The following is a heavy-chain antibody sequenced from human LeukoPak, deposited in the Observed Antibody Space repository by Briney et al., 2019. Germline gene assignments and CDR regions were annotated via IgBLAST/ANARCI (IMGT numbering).Heavy chain of an antibody. CDR2: ISSSSTI. CDR3: ARDLIAAASYYFDY. J-gene: IGHJ4*02. V-gene: IGHV3-48*01. CDR1: GFTFSSYS. D-gene: IGHD6-13*01. Sequence: GGSLRLSCAASGFTFSSYSMNWVRQAPGKGLEWVSYISSSSTIYYADSVKGRFTISRDNAKNSLYLQMNSLRAEDTAVYYCARDLIAAASYYFDYWGQGTLVTVSS.